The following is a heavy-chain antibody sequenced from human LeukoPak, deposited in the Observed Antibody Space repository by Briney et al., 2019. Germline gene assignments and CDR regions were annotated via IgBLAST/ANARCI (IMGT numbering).Heavy chain of an antibody. Sequence: GGSLRLSCAASGFTFSSYGMHWVRQAPGKGLEWVAVIWYDGSNKYYADSVKGRFTISRGNSKNTLYLQMNSLRAEDTAVYYCARGDIVVSAPDAFDIWGQGTMVTVSS. CDR3: ARGDIVVSAPDAFDI. CDR1: GFTFSSYG. CDR2: IWYDGSNK. V-gene: IGHV3-33*01. D-gene: IGHD2-15*01. J-gene: IGHJ3*02.